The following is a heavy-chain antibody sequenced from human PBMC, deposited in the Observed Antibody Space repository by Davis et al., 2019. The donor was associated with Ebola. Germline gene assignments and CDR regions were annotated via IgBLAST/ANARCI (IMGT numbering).Heavy chain of an antibody. J-gene: IGHJ4*02. D-gene: IGHD2-15*01. V-gene: IGHV5-51*01. CDR2: IYPDDSDT. CDR1: GYRFSTYW. CDR3: AVPSGGSSDF. Sequence: GESLKISCKGSGYRFSTYWIGWVRQLPGQSLEWMGLIYPDDSDTRYSPSFQGQVSISADKSITTAFLQWSSLRASDTAMYYCAVPSGGSSDFWGQGTLVTVSS.